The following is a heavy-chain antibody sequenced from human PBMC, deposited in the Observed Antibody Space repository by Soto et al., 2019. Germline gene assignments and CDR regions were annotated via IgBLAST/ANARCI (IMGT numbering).Heavy chain of an antibody. CDR1: GYTFTSYG. J-gene: IGHJ4*02. D-gene: IGHD6-19*01. V-gene: IGHV1-18*01. CDR2: ISAYNGNT. Sequence: GASVKVSCKASGYTFTSYGISWVRQAPGQGLEWMGWISAYNGNTNYAQKLRGRVTMTTDTSTSTAYMELRSLRSDDTAVYYCARGLAVAGITIHSLPIDYWGQGTLVTVSS. CDR3: ARGLAVAGITIHSLPIDY.